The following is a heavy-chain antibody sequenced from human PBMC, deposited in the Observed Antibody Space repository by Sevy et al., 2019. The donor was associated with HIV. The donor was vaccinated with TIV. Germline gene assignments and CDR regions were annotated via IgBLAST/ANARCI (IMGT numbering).Heavy chain of an antibody. J-gene: IGHJ3*02. CDR1: GFTLRTYA. CDR3: AGARYDSSGSFDAFDI. CDR2: IFKSGDVT. D-gene: IGHD3-22*01. V-gene: IGHV3-23*01. Sequence: GGSLRLSCVASGFTLRTYAMNWVRQAPGKGLKWVSTIFKSGDVTYYADPVKGGFTIARENSKNTVYLHMNRLRAEDTALYFCAGARYDSSGSFDAFDIWGQGTMVTVSS.